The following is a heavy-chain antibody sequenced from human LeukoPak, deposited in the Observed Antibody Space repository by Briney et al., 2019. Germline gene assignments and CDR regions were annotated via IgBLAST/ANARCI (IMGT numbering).Heavy chain of an antibody. Sequence: SETLSLTCTVSGGSISSYCWTWIRQPAGKGLEWIGRIYTSGNTNYNPSLKSRVTMSVDTSKNQFSLKLSSVTAADTAVYYCARWRDKFSTRVDPGAFDIWGQGTMATVSS. CDR3: ARWRDKFSTRVDPGAFDI. CDR2: IYTSGNT. V-gene: IGHV4-4*07. J-gene: IGHJ3*02. CDR1: GGSISSYC. D-gene: IGHD2-2*01.